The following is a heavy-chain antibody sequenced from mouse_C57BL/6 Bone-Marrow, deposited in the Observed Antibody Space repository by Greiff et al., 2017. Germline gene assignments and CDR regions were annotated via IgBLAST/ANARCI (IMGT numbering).Heavy chain of an antibody. CDR2: IRNKANGYTT. V-gene: IGHV7-4*01. CDR1: GFTFTDYY. CDR3: VKAASYYYGSSYDAMDY. D-gene: IGHD1-1*01. Sequence: EVKLVESGGGLVQPGASLRLSCAASGFTFTDYYMSWVRQPPGKAPEWLALIRNKANGYTTEYTASVKGRFTISRDNSQNILYLQMNTLRAEYSATYYCVKAASYYYGSSYDAMDYWGQGTSVTVSS. J-gene: IGHJ4*01.